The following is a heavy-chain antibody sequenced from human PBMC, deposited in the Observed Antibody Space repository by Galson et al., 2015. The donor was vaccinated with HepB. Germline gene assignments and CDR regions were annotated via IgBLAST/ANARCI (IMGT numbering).Heavy chain of an antibody. Sequence: SLRLSCAASGFTFSSYDISWVRQAPGEGLELVSGVSASGGSTDYADSVKGRFTISRDNSKNTLYLQMNSLRAEDTAVYYCAKFFFNSYGSYYYYGMDVWGQGTTVTVSS. CDR3: AKFFFNSYGSYYYYGMDV. J-gene: IGHJ6*02. V-gene: IGHV3-23*01. D-gene: IGHD5-18*01. CDR2: VSASGGST. CDR1: GFTFSSYD.